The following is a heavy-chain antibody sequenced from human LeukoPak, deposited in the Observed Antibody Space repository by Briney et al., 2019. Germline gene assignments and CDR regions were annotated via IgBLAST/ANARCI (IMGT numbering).Heavy chain of an antibody. CDR2: INHSGST. V-gene: IGHV4-34*01. J-gene: IGHJ4*02. CDR1: GGSFSDYY. D-gene: IGHD4-17*01. CDR3: ARGTDYGALYYFDY. Sequence: SETLSLTCAVYGGSFSDYYWSWIRQPPGKGLEWIGEINHSGSTNYNPSLKSRVTISVDTSKNQFSLRLSSVTAADTAVYYCARGTDYGALYYFDYWGQGTLVTVSS.